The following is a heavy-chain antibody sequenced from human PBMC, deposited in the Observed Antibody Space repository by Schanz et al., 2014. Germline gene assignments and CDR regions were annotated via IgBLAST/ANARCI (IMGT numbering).Heavy chain of an antibody. CDR1: GFMFSSYG. V-gene: IGHV3-30*18. D-gene: IGHD2-8*02. J-gene: IGHJ4*02. CDR2: ISYDGSKK. CDR3: AKTLFPGGTQTFGN. Sequence: QVQLVESGGGVVQPGRSLRLSCAASGFMFSSYGMHWVRQAPGKGLEWVGVISYDGSKKSYADSVKGRFTISRDNSKNTLYLQMNSLRPEDTAVYYCAKTLFPGGTQTFGNWGRGTLVTVSS.